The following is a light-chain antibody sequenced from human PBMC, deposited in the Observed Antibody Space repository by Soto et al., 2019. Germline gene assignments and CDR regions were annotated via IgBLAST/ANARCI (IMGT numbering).Light chain of an antibody. CDR1: SSDVGGYNY. Sequence: QSALTQPASVSGSPGQSITISCTGTSSDVGGYNYVSWYQQHPGKAPKLMIYAVSNRPSGVSNRFSGSKSGNTASLTISGLPAEDEDDYYCSSYTSSSTLVVFGGGTKLTVL. CDR3: SSYTSSSTLVV. V-gene: IGLV2-14*01. J-gene: IGLJ2*01. CDR2: AVS.